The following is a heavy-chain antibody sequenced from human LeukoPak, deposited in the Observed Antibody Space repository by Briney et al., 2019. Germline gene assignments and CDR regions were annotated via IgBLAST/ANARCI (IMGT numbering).Heavy chain of an antibody. CDR3: ARRPASHSAYYYGSGSYTYYYYYYMDV. V-gene: IGHV1-8*01. D-gene: IGHD3-10*01. J-gene: IGHJ6*03. Sequence: ASVKVSCKASGYTFTSYDINWVRQATGQGLEWMGWMNPNSGNTGYAQKFQGRVTMTRNTSISTAYMELSSLRSEDTAVYYCARRPASHSAYYYGSGSYTYYYYYYMDVWGKGTTVTISS. CDR2: MNPNSGNT. CDR1: GYTFTSYD.